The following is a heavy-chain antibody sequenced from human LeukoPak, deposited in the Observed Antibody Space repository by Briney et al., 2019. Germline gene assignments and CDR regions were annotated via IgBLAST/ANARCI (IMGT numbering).Heavy chain of an antibody. J-gene: IGHJ2*01. Sequence: GASVKVSCKASGGTFSSYAISWVRQAPGQGLEWMGRIIPILGIANYAQKFQGRVTITADKSTSTAYMELSSLRSEDTAVYYCARQPANFLAGYFDLWGRGTLVTVSS. CDR3: ARQPANFLAGYFDL. CDR2: IIPILGIA. V-gene: IGHV1-69*04. CDR1: GGTFSSYA.